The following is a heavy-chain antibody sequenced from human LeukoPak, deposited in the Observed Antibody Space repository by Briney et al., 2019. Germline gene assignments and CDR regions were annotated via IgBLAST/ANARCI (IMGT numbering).Heavy chain of an antibody. CDR2: INPSGGST. J-gene: IGHJ4*02. Sequence: ASVKVSCKASGYTFTSYYMHWLRQAPGQGLEWMGIINPSGGSTSYAQKFQGRVTMTRDTSTSTVYMELSSLRSEDTAVYYCAREGFLTGTIKMVFDYWGQGTLVTVSS. CDR3: AREGFLTGTIKMVFDY. D-gene: IGHD3-9*01. CDR1: GYTFTSYY. V-gene: IGHV1-46*01.